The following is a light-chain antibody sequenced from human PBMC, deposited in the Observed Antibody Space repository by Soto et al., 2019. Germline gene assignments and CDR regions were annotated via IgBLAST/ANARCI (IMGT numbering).Light chain of an antibody. V-gene: IGLV2-14*01. CDR1: ISDVGAYNY. CDR3: FSHRSGDSHV. Sequence: QSGLTQPASVSGSPGQSITISCTGTISDVGAYNYVSWYQQYPGKAPKLMIYGVTNRPSGVSNRFSGSKTGNTASLTISGLQAEDEADYYCFSHRSGDSHVFGTGTKVTVL. CDR2: GVT. J-gene: IGLJ1*01.